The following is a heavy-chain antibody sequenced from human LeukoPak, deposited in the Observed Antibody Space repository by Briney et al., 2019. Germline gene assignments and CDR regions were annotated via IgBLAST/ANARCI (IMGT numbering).Heavy chain of an antibody. D-gene: IGHD3-22*01. CDR2: ISGSGGSS. J-gene: IGHJ4*02. CDR1: RFTFSSFA. V-gene: IGHV3-23*01. Sequence: PGGSLRLSCAASRFTFSSFAMSWVRQAPGKGLEWVSSISGSGGSSYYADSVKGRFTISRDNSKNTLYLQMKSLRAEDTAVYYCAKDLQSGGSGNYYRFDYWGQGTLVTVSS. CDR3: AKDLQSGGSGNYYRFDY.